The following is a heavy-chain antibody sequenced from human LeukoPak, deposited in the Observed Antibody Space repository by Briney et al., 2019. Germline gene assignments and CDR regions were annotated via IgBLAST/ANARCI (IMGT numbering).Heavy chain of an antibody. J-gene: IGHJ4*02. D-gene: IGHD3-10*01. V-gene: IGHV4-59*01. Sequence: SETLSLTCTVSGGSISSYYWSWIRQPPGEGLEWVGSVSYSGNTNYNPSLKSRVTISIDASKKQFSLKLNSVTSADTAVYFCARESKPLWFEESPPRIFDCWGQGTLVSVSS. CDR2: VSYSGNT. CDR3: ARESKPLWFEESPPRIFDC. CDR1: GGSISSYY.